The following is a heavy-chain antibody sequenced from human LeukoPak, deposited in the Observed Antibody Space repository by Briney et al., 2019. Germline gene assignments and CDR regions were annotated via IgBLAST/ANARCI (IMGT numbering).Heavy chain of an antibody. D-gene: IGHD2-2*01. V-gene: IGHV4-34*01. CDR3: ARHGVVVPAARKRGMYNWFDP. J-gene: IGHJ5*02. CDR2: INHSGST. CDR1: GGSFSGYY. Sequence: SETLSLTCAVYGGSFSGYYWSWIRQPPGKGLEWIGEINHSGSTNYNPSLKSRVTISVGTSKNQFSLTLSSVTAADTAVYYCARHGVVVPAARKRGMYNWFDPWGQGTLVTVSS.